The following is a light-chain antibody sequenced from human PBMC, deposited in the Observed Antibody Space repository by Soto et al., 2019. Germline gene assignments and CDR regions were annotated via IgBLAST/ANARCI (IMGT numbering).Light chain of an antibody. CDR2: SNT. CDR1: ISNIANNT. CDR3: ATWDDSLNGLR. V-gene: IGLV1-44*01. Sequence: QSVLTQPPSTSGTPGQRVTISCSGSISNIANNTVNWYQQVPGAAPKLLIYSNTQRPSGVPGRFSGSKSGTSASLAISGLQSEDEAHYYCATWDDSLNGLRFGGGTKLTVL. J-gene: IGLJ3*02.